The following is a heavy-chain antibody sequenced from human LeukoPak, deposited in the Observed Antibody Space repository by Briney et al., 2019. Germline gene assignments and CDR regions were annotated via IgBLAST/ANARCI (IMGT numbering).Heavy chain of an antibody. CDR2: INPNSGDT. Sequence: EASVKVSCKASGYIFTGYYIHWVRQAPGQGLECMGWINPNSGDTKYAQKLQGRVTMTRDTSNNTVYMDLTRLIFDDTAMYYCARDGVFRFEVGDVYYYYMDVWGKGTTVIISS. J-gene: IGHJ6*03. D-gene: IGHD2-21*02. V-gene: IGHV1-2*02. CDR3: ARDGVFRFEVGDVYYYYMDV. CDR1: GYIFTGYY.